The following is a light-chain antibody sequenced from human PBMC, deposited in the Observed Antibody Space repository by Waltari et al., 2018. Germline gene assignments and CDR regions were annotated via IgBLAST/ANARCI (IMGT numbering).Light chain of an antibody. CDR1: SGHSSNV. V-gene: IGLV4-69*02. CDR3: QTGGHGTWV. J-gene: IGLJ3*02. CDR2: VNSDGSH. Sequence: QLALTQSPSASASLGASVKLTCTLNSGHSSNVVAWLQQQPGKGPRYLMKVNSDGSHSKGDDIPDRFSGSGSGAERYLTISSLQSEDEADYYWQTGGHGTWVFGGGTKLTVL.